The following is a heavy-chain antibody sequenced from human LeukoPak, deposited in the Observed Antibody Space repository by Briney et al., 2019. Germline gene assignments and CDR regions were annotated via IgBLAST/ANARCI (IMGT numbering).Heavy chain of an antibody. V-gene: IGHV3-23*01. CDR1: GFTFSSYA. CDR3: AKLSGWTGWFFDY. D-gene: IGHD6-19*01. J-gene: IGHJ4*02. Sequence: GGYLRLSCAASGFTFSSYAISWVRQAPGKGLEWVSAISKSGDSTYYADSVKGRFTISTDNSKNTIYLQMNSLRVEDTAVYYCAKLSGWTGWFFDYWGQGTVVTVSS. CDR2: ISKSGDST.